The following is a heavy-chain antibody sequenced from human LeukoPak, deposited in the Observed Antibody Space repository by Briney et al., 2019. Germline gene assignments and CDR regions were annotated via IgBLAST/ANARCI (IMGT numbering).Heavy chain of an antibody. V-gene: IGHV3-9*01. CDR1: GFTFDDYA. D-gene: IGHD6-19*01. CDR2: LSWNGATV. Sequence: GRSLRLSCAASGFTFDDYAMHWVRQAPGKGLEWVSGLSWNGATVGYADSVKGRFTISRDNAKNSLYLQMSSLRVADTAVYYRTKVRTFAVAGTFDYWGQGSLVTVSS. CDR3: TKVRTFAVAGTFDY. J-gene: IGHJ4*02.